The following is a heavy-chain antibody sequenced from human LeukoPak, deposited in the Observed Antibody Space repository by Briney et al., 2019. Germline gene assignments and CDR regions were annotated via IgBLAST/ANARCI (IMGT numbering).Heavy chain of an antibody. CDR3: ARGSIAVAGKDAFDI. Sequence: PSETLSLPCTVSGGSISSYYWSWIRQPPGKGLEWIGYIYYSGSTNYNPSLKSRVTISVDTSKNQFSLKLSSVTAADTAVYYCARGSIAVAGKDAFDIWGQGTIVSVSS. J-gene: IGHJ3*02. CDR2: IYYSGST. D-gene: IGHD6-19*01. CDR1: GGSISSYY. V-gene: IGHV4-59*01.